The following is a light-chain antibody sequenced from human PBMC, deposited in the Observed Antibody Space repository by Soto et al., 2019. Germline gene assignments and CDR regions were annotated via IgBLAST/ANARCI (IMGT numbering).Light chain of an antibody. CDR1: SSDVGTYNY. V-gene: IGLV2-11*01. CDR3: QTSDSGLFGLI. J-gene: IGLJ1*01. Sequence: QSALTQPRSVSGSPGQSVTISCTGTSSDVGTYNYVSWYKQYPGKAPKLMIFDVSQRPSGVPDRFSGSKSGNTASLTISGLQAEDEADYYCQTSDSGLFGLIFGTGTKVTVL. CDR2: DVS.